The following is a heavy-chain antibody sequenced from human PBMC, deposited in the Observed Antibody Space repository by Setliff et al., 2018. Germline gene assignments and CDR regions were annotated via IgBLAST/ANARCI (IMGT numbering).Heavy chain of an antibody. J-gene: IGHJ6*03. D-gene: IGHD3-22*01. CDR2: IYYTGKT. CDR3: ARLKYYNSGTYWGNWDYYSNMDV. V-gene: IGHV4-61*01. CDR1: GDSLSGDNYF. Sequence: SETLSLTCTVSGDSLSGDNYFWSWIRHLPGKGLQWLGHIYYTGKTYYNPSLKSRVAITIVASKKQFSLELSSVTAADTAVYYCARLKYYNSGTYWGNWDYYSNMDVWGKGTTVTVSS.